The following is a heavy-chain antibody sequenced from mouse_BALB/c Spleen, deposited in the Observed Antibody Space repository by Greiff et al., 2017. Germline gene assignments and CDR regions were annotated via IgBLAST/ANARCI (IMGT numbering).Heavy chain of an antibody. CDR3: ARGRQVGYFDY. V-gene: IGHV5-4*02. CDR2: ISDGGSYT. Sequence: EVKLVESGGGLVKPGGSLKLSCAASGFTFSDYYMYWVRQTPEKRLEWVATISDGGSYTYYPDSVKGRFTISRDNAKNNLYLQMSSLKSEDTAMYYCARGRQVGYFDYWGQGTTLTVSS. J-gene: IGHJ2*01. D-gene: IGHD1-1*02. CDR1: GFTFSDYY.